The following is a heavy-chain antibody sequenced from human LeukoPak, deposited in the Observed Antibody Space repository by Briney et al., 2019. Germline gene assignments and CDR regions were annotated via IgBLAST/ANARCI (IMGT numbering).Heavy chain of an antibody. V-gene: IGHV4-59*01. J-gene: IGHJ3*02. CDR1: GGSISTNY. CDR2: IYYSGRT. Sequence: SETLSLTCTVLGGSISTNYWSWIRQPPGKGLEWIGYIYYSGRTNYNPSLKSRVTISIDTSKNQFSLKLSSVTAADTAVYYCARIWSDAFDIWGQGTMVTVSS. CDR3: ARIWSDAFDI. D-gene: IGHD3-10*01.